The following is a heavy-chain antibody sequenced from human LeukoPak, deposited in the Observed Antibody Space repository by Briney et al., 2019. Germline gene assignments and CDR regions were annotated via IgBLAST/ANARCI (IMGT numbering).Heavy chain of an antibody. CDR2: ISASGGST. V-gene: IGHV3-23*01. Sequence: GGSLRLSCEASGFTFSRSDMIWVHQAPGKGLEWVSIISASGGSTFYADSVRGRFTISRDNSENILYLQLSSLRAEDTAVYHCAKKGNSWSPRFDPWGQGTLVTVSS. CDR3: AKKGNSWSPRFDP. J-gene: IGHJ5*02. CDR1: GFTFSRSD. D-gene: IGHD6-13*01.